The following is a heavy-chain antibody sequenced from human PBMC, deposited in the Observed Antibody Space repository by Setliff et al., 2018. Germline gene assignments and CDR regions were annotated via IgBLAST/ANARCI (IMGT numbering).Heavy chain of an antibody. D-gene: IGHD2-21*01. CDR3: ARDEASCGGDCYSRGYFDF. CDR2: ISGYTGNT. Sequence: GASVKVSCKASGFSFSNYGITWVRQAPGRGLEWLGWISGYTGNTNSVQKLRGRVTMNTDTSTSTAYLELGSLTTDDTAVYYCARDEASCGGDCYSRGYFDFWGQGTLVTVSS. J-gene: IGHJ4*02. CDR1: GFSFSNYG. V-gene: IGHV1-18*01.